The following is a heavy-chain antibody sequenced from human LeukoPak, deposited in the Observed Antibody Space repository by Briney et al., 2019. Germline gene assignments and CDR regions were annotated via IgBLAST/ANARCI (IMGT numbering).Heavy chain of an antibody. CDR3: ARVADTAMNYFDY. CDR2: VYYSGST. J-gene: IGHJ4*02. Sequence: SQTLSLPCTVWGAFISSCDYYWSWIRQPPAKVLEWIGDVYYSGSTYYNTSLKSRLTISVDTSTNQFSLKLSSVTAADTAVYYCARVADTAMNYFDYWGQGTLVTVSS. CDR1: GAFISSCDYY. V-gene: IGHV4-30-4*08. D-gene: IGHD5-18*01.